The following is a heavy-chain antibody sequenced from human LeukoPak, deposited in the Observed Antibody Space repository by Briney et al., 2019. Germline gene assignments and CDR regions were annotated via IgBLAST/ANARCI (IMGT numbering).Heavy chain of an antibody. V-gene: IGHV3-21*01. D-gene: IGHD6-13*01. Sequence: GGSLRLSCAASGFSFSSYTMNWVRQAPGKGLEWVSSIRSSSSYIYYADSLKGRFTISRDNAKNSLYLQMNSLRAEDTAVYYCARDPQWYRSSWFDYWGRGTLVTVSS. CDR3: ARDPQWYRSSWFDY. J-gene: IGHJ5*01. CDR1: GFSFSSYT. CDR2: IRSSSSYI.